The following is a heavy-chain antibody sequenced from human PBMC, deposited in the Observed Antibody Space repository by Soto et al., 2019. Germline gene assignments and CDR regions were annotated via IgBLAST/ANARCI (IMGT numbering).Heavy chain of an antibody. Sequence: GESLKISCNASGYIIKNYWIGLVRQMPGQGLEWVGIIFPDDSDTRYSPSFQGHVTISVDKSISTAYVQWSSLKASDSAIYYCFRGGVTSRTFDYWGQGTLVTVSS. J-gene: IGHJ4*02. CDR3: FRGGVTSRTFDY. D-gene: IGHD3-16*01. CDR1: GYIIKNYW. V-gene: IGHV5-51*01. CDR2: IFPDDSDT.